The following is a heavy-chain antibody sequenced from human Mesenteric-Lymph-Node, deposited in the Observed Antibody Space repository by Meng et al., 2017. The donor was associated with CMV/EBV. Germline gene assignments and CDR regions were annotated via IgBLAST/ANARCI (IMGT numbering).Heavy chain of an antibody. D-gene: IGHD2-2*01. CDR1: GFTFSSYA. V-gene: IGHV3-30-3*01. CDR2: ISYDGSNK. CDR3: ARDVRGYCSSTSCSYGMDV. Sequence: GGSLRLSCAASGFTFSSYAMHWVRQAPGKGLEWVAVISYDGSNKYYADSVKGRFTISRDNSKSTLYLQMNSLRAEDTAVYYCARDVRGYCSSTSCSYGMDVWGQGTTVTVSS. J-gene: IGHJ6*02.